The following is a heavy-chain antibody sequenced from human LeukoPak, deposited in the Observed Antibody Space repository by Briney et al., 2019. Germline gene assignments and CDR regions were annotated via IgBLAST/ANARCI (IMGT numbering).Heavy chain of an antibody. CDR3: TRGSFGVFDY. Sequence: GGSLRLSCAASGFTFSDYSMNWVRQAPGKGLEWVSSMNSDGSHIYHADSLEGRFTISRDNARNSVYLQMNGLRDEDTAVYYCTRGSFGVFDYWGQGTLVTVSS. V-gene: IGHV3-48*02. CDR1: GFTFSDYS. D-gene: IGHD3-10*01. CDR2: MNSDGSHI. J-gene: IGHJ4*02.